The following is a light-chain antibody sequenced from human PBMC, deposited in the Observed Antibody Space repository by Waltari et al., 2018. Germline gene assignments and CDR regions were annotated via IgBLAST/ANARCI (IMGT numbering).Light chain of an antibody. CDR2: GAS. V-gene: IGKV3-20*01. J-gene: IGKJ2*01. CDR1: QSVSNNY. CDR3: QQYGRSPPT. Sequence: EIVLTQSPGTLSLSPGERATLSCWASQSVSNNYLAWYQQKPGQAPRLLIFGASNRATGIPDRFSGSGSGTDFTLTISRLESEDFAVYSCQQYGRSPPTFGQGTKLEIK.